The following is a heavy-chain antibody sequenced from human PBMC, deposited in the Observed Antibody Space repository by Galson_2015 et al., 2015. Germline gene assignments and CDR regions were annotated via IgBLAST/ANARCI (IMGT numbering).Heavy chain of an antibody. J-gene: IGHJ4*02. CDR2: DGSEK. Sequence: DGSEKYYVDSVKGRFTISRDNAEKSLYLQMDSLRAEDTAMYYCARLIFGVVINPYFDYWGQGNMVTVSS. V-gene: IGHV3-7*01. CDR3: ARLIFGVVINPYFDY. D-gene: IGHD3-3*01.